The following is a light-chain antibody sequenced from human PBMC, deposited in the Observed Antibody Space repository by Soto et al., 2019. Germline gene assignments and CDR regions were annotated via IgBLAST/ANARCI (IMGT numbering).Light chain of an antibody. V-gene: IGLV2-8*01. CDR3: SSYAGSNNYV. CDR1: SSDVGGYNY. J-gene: IGLJ1*01. CDR2: EVS. Sequence: QSALTQPPSASGSPGQSVTISCTGTSSDVGGYNYVSWYQQHPGKAPKLMIYEVSKRPSGVPDRFSGSKSGNTASLTGSGLQAEDEDDYYCSSYAGSNNYVFGAGTKLTVL.